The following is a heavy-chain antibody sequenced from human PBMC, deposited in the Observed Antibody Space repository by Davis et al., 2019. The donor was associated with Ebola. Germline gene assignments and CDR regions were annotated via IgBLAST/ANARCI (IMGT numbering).Heavy chain of an antibody. CDR3: TRTVGANDY. CDR1: GFTFSGSA. CDR2: IRSKANSYAT. Sequence: GESLKISCAASGFTFSGSAMHWVRQASGKGLEWVGRIRSKANSYATAYAASVKGRFTISRDDSKNTAYLQMNSLKTEDTAVYYCTRTVGANDYWGQGTLVTVSS. J-gene: IGHJ4*02. V-gene: IGHV3-73*01. D-gene: IGHD1-26*01.